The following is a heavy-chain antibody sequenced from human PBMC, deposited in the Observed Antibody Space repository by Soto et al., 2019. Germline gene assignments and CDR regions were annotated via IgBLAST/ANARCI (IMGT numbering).Heavy chain of an antibody. CDR2: ITGDGDRT. CDR3: AKDRIFPSSWGVFDH. J-gene: IGHJ4*02. CDR1: GFTFRNYA. Sequence: PGGSLRLSCAASGFTFRNYAMSWVRQTPGKGLEWVSGITGDGDRTKYADSGKGRFTISRDNSKNTLYLEMNYLRVEDTAIYYCAKDRIFPSSWGVFDHCGQGTLVTAS. D-gene: IGHD2-15*01. V-gene: IGHV3-23*01.